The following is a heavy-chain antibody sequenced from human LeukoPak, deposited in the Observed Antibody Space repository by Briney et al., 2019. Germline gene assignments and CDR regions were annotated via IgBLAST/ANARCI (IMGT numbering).Heavy chain of an antibody. CDR3: AKEGSDGDYLWFDP. D-gene: IGHD4-17*01. Sequence: SLRLSCAASGFTFDGYAVHWVRQAPGKGLEWVSGISWNSGSIGYADSVKGRFTISRYNAKNSLDLQMNSLRAEDTALYYCAKEGSDGDYLWFDPWGQGTLVTVSS. J-gene: IGHJ5*02. CDR1: GFTFDGYA. CDR2: ISWNSGSI. V-gene: IGHV3-9*01.